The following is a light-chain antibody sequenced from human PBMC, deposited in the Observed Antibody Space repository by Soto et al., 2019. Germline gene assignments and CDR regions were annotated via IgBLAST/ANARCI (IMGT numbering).Light chain of an antibody. Sequence: EIVMTHSPATLSVSPGEGATLSCRASQSVSSNLAWYHQKPGQAPRLLIFDASTRATGIPARFSGSGSGTEFTLTISGLQSEDFAIYYCQQYNKWPLITFGQGTRLEIK. CDR2: DAS. V-gene: IGKV3-15*01. CDR1: QSVSSN. J-gene: IGKJ5*01. CDR3: QQYNKWPLIT.